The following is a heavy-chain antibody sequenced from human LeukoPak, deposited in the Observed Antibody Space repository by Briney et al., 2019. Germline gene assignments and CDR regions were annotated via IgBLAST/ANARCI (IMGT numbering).Heavy chain of an antibody. Sequence: GSVKVSCKASGYTFTGYYMHWVRQAPGQGLEWMGGINPNSGGTNYAQKFQGRVTMTRDTSISTAYMELSRLRSDDTAVYYCARGSLVVVPAATMYNWFDPWGQGTLVTVSS. J-gene: IGHJ5*02. V-gene: IGHV1-2*02. CDR3: ARGSLVVVPAATMYNWFDP. CDR1: GYTFTGYY. CDR2: INPNSGGT. D-gene: IGHD2-2*01.